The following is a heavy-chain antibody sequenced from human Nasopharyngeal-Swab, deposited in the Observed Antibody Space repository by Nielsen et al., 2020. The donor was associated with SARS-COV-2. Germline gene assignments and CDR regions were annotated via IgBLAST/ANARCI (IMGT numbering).Heavy chain of an antibody. CDR2: ISYDGSNK. V-gene: IGHV3-30-3*01. J-gene: IGHJ3*02. CDR3: ARDPLVVAAAPYAFDI. D-gene: IGHD2-15*01. CDR1: GFTFSSYA. Sequence: GKSLKISCAASGFTFSSYAMHWVRQAPGKGLEWVAVISYDGSNKYYADSVKGRFTISRDNSKNTLYLQMNSLRAEDTAVYYCARDPLVVAAAPYAFDIWGQGTMVTVPS.